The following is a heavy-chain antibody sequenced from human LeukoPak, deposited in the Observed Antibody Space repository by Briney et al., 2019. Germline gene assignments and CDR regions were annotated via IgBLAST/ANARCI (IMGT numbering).Heavy chain of an antibody. CDR3: ARVARCTSRFDVDY. V-gene: IGHV4-38-2*02. CDR2: FFLKGGT. J-gene: IGHJ4*02. D-gene: IGHD2-2*01. CDR1: GYSITSAYY. Sequence: PSETLPLTCTVSGYSITSAYYWGWIRQPPGRGREGSGRFFLKGGTYYNPSLKSRVTISVDTSKNQFSLTLSSVTAAHTAVYYCARVARCTSRFDVDYWGQGTLVTVSS.